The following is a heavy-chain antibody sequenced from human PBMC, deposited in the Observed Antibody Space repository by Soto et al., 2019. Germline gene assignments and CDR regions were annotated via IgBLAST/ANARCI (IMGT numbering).Heavy chain of an antibody. D-gene: IGHD3-22*01. Sequence: ASVKVSSKTSGNTFPNYALHWVRQAPGQRPEWMGWINGGNGNTKYSEHFQGRVAFTGDTSAGTAYMELSSLTSEDTAVYYCARDWAPYYYDSSGYYYAVYWGQGTLVTVSS. CDR1: GNTFPNYA. CDR2: INGGNGNT. J-gene: IGHJ4*02. CDR3: ARDWAPYYYDSSGYYYAVY. V-gene: IGHV1-3*01.